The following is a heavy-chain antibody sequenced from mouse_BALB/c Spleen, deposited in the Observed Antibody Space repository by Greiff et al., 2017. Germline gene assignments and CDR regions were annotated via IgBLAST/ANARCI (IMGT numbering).Heavy chain of an antibody. CDR3: ARPTFTTVGYRYDGYFDY. Sequence: EVQRVESGGGLVKPGGSLKLSCAASGFTFSSYAMSWVRQTPEKRLEWVATISSGGSYTYYPDSVKGRFTISRDNAKNTLYLQMSRLRSEDTAMYYCARPTFTTVGYRYDGYFDYWGQGTTLTVSS. J-gene: IGHJ2*01. CDR1: GFTFSSYA. CDR2: ISSGGSYT. D-gene: IGHD1-1*01. V-gene: IGHV5-9-3*01.